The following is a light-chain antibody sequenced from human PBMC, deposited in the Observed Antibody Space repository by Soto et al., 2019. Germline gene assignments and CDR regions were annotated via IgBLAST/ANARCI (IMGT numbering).Light chain of an antibody. Sequence: QSVLTQPPSASGSPGQSVTISCIGTASDIGRYNYVSWYQHQPGKAPKVMIYEVSNRPSGVSDRFSGSKSGNTASPTISGLQAEDEADYYCSSYVGATTRVFGTGTKVTVL. CDR1: ASDIGRYNY. J-gene: IGLJ1*01. CDR2: EVS. CDR3: SSYVGATTRV. V-gene: IGLV2-8*01.